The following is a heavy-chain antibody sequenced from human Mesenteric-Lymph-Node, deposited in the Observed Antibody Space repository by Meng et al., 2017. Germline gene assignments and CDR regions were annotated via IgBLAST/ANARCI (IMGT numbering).Heavy chain of an antibody. CDR3: ARAEVEMATKTEYFQH. CDR1: GYTFTGYY. D-gene: IGHD5-24*01. Sequence: ASVKVSCKASGYTFTGYYMHWVRQAPGQGLEWMGIINPSGGSTSYAQKFQGRVTMTRDTSTSTVYMELSSLRSEDTAVYYCARAEVEMATKTEYFQHWGQGTLVTVSS. V-gene: IGHV1-46*01. J-gene: IGHJ1*01. CDR2: INPSGGST.